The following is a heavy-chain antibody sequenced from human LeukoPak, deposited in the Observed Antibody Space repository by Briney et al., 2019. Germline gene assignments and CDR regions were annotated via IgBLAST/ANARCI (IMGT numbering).Heavy chain of an antibody. D-gene: IGHD5-18*01. V-gene: IGHV3-33*01. CDR2: IWYDGSNK. Sequence: GGSLRLSCAPSGFPLSSYGLHWVRQAPGKGLEWVAVIWYDGSNKYYADSVKGRFTISRDNSKNTLYLQMNSLRAEDTAVYYCARSARDTGMGYYYYYGMDVWGQGTTVTVSS. CDR3: ARSARDTGMGYYYYYGMDV. J-gene: IGHJ6*02. CDR1: GFPLSSYG.